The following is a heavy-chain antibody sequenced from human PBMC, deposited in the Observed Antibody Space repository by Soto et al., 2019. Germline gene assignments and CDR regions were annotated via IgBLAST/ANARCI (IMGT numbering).Heavy chain of an antibody. J-gene: IGHJ4*02. CDR1: GYTFSDYY. D-gene: IGHD3-3*01. V-gene: IGHV3-11*01. CDR2: IDTSGTKI. Sequence: QVQLVESGGDLVKPGGSLRLSCAASGYTFSDYYMSWIRQAPGKGLEWISYIDTSGTKIYYADSVKGRFTITRDNAKNSLYLEMNSLRHEDTAVYYCASDYDMWSGNLCPVDYWGQGTLVTVSS. CDR3: ASDYDMWSGNLCPVDY.